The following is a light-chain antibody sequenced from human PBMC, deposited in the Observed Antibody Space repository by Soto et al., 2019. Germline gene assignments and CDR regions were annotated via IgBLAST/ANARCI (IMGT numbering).Light chain of an antibody. CDR3: QQYGSSGT. CDR1: QSVRSY. J-gene: IGKJ1*01. Sequence: EIVLSQSPCTLSLSTGESATLSCRASQSVRSYLAWYQQKPGQAPRLLIYGASNRATGIPARFSGSGSGTDFTLTISRLEPEDFAVYYCQQYGSSGTFGQGTKVDIK. CDR2: GAS. V-gene: IGKV3-20*01.